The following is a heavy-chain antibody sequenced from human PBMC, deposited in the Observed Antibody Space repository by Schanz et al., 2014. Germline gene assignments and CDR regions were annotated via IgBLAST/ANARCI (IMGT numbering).Heavy chain of an antibody. CDR2: IYGNVKT. V-gene: IGHV3-53*04. CDR1: GFTVSSDF. Sequence: EVQLVECGGGLVQPGGSLRISCAASGFTVSSDFMAWVRHAPGKGLQWVSFIYGNVKTHYADSVEGRFTTSRAISTITVLLQMNGMRPHDTCVYSSARRSMSGYSGYAWGSEFWGQGTPVTFSS. CDR3: ARRSMSGYSGYAWGSEF. J-gene: IGHJ4*02. D-gene: IGHD3-3*01.